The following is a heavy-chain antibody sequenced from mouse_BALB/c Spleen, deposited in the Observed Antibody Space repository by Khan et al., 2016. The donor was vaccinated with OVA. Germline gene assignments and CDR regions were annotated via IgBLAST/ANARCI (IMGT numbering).Heavy chain of an antibody. J-gene: IGHJ3*01. CDR1: GDSITSGY. CDR3: ARSTYRYAFVY. D-gene: IGHD2-14*01. CDR2: IIYTGYT. Sequence: EVQLQESGPSLVKPSQTLSLTCSVAGDSITSGYWNWIRKFPGNKLEYMGYIIYTGYTYYNPSLQSRISITRHTSKNQYYLQLNSVTDEDTATYYCARSTYRYAFVYWGQGTLVTGSA. V-gene: IGHV3-8*02.